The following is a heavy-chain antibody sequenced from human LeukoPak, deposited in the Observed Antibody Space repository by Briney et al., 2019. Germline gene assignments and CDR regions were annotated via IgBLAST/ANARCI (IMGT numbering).Heavy chain of an antibody. CDR2: ISGSGGST. CDR3: AKGYASGWEPSDH. Sequence: PGGSLRLSCAAPGFTFSSYAMSWVRQAPGKGLEWVSAISGSGGSTYYADSVKGRFTISRDNSKNTLYLQMNSLRAEDTAVSYCAKGYASGWEPSDHWGQGTLVTVSS. V-gene: IGHV3-23*01. J-gene: IGHJ4*02. D-gene: IGHD1-26*01. CDR1: GFTFSSYA.